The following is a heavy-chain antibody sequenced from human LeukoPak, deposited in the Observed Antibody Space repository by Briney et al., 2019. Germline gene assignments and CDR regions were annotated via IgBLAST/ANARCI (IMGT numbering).Heavy chain of an antibody. J-gene: IGHJ4*02. V-gene: IGHV3-30-3*01. Sequence: GRSLRLSCAASGFTFSSYAMHWVRQAPGKGLEWVAVISYDGSNKYYADSVKGRFTISRDNSKNTLYLQMNSLRAEDTAVYYCAREFVTDTAEYYFDYWGQGTLVTVSS. CDR3: AREFVTDTAEYYFDY. CDR2: ISYDGSNK. D-gene: IGHD2-21*02. CDR1: GFTFSSYA.